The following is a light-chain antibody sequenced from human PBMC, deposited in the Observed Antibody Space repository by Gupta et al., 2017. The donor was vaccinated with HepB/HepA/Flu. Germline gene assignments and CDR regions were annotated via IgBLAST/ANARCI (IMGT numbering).Light chain of an antibody. J-gene: IGKJ1*01. CDR2: WAS. Sequence: DIVMTQSPYFLAVSRGERATINCKSSQSVLYSSNNKNSLAWYQQKPGQPPNLLIYWASTRKSGVPDRFSGSGSGKDFTLTSSSLQAEDVAVYYCQQYYSTPRTFGQGTKVEIK. V-gene: IGKV4-1*01. CDR1: QSVLYSSNNKNS. CDR3: QQYYSTPRT.